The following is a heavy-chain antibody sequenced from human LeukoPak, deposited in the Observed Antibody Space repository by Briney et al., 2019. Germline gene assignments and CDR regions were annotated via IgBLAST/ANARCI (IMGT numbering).Heavy chain of an antibody. Sequence: SETLSLTCAVSGGSISSSNWWSWVRQPPGKGLEWIGEIYHSGSTNYNPSLKSRVTISVDKSKNQFSLKLSSVTAADTAVYYCARVNGDGSGSYSFDYWGQGTLVTVSS. D-gene: IGHD3-10*01. J-gene: IGHJ4*02. CDR1: GGSISSSNW. V-gene: IGHV4-4*02. CDR3: ARVNGDGSGSYSFDY. CDR2: IYHSGST.